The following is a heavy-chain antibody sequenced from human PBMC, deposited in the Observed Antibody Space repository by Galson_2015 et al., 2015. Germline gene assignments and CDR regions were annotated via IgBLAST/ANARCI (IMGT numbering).Heavy chain of an antibody. V-gene: IGHV3-23*01. CDR1: GFTFSSYA. Sequence: SLRLSCAASGFTFSSYAMSWVRQAPGKGLEWVSAISGSGGSTYYADSVKGRFTISRDNSENTLYLQMNSLRAEDTAVYYCAKAPTTALLELDYWGQGTLVTVSS. CDR2: ISGSGGST. D-gene: IGHD1-7*01. CDR3: AKAPTTALLELDY. J-gene: IGHJ4*02.